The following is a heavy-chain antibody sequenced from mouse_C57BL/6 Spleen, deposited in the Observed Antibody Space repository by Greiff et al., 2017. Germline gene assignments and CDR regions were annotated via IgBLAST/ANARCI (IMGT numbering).Heavy chain of an antibody. J-gene: IGHJ3*01. CDR2: ISSGGSYT. CDR1: GFTFSSYG. Sequence: DVHLVESGGDLVKPGGSLKLSCAASGFTFSSYGMSWVRQTPDKRLEWVATISSGGSYTYYPDSVKGRFTISRDNAKNTLYLQMSSLKSEDTAMYYCARHGYGSTWCAYWGQGTLVTVSA. V-gene: IGHV5-6*01. D-gene: IGHD1-1*01. CDR3: ARHGYGSTWCAY.